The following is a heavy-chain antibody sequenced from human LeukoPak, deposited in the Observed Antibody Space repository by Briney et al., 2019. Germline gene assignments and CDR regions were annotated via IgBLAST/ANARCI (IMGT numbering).Heavy chain of an antibody. D-gene: IGHD3-10*02. CDR3: ARGGTLFTYFDS. CDR1: GGSISSYY. J-gene: IGHJ4*02. V-gene: IGHV4-4*07. Sequence: PSETLSLTCTVSGGSISSYYWSWIRQPAGKGLEWIGRIYTSGSTNYNPSLKSRVTISVDKSKNQFSLKVTSVTAADTAVYYCARGGTLFTYFDSWGQGTLVTVSS. CDR2: IYTSGST.